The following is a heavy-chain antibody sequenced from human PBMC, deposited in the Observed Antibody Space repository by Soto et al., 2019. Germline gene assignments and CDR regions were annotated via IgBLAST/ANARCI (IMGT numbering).Heavy chain of an antibody. CDR3: ARAVAVPADFDY. J-gene: IGHJ4*02. D-gene: IGHD6-19*01. Sequence: QVQLVQSGAEEKKPGASVKVSCKASGYTFTGYAMHWVRQAPGQRLEWMGWINAGNGNTKYSQKFQGRVTITRDTSASTAYMELSSLRSEDTAVYYCARAVAVPADFDYWGQGTLVTVFS. CDR1: GYTFTGYA. V-gene: IGHV1-3*05. CDR2: INAGNGNT.